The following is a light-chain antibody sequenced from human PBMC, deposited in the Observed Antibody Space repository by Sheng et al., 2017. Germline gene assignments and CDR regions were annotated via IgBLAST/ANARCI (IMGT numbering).Light chain of an antibody. Sequence: QTVVTQPASLSASPGASASLTCTLRSGINVGTYRIYWYQQKPGSPPQYLLTYKSDSDEHRGSGVPSRFSGSKDASANEGILLISGLQSEDEADYYCVVWHDSAWVFGGGTKLTVL. CDR2: YKSDSDE. CDR1: SGINVGTYR. V-gene: IGLV5-45*01. CDR3: VVWHDSAWV. J-gene: IGLJ3*02.